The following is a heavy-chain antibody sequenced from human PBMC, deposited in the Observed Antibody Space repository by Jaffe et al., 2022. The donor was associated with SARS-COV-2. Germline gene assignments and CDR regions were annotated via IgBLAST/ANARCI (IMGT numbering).Heavy chain of an antibody. D-gene: IGHD2-8*01. J-gene: IGHJ3*02. V-gene: IGHV3-30*04. CDR1: GFTFSSYA. Sequence: QVQLVESGGGVVQPGRSLRLSCAASGFTFSSYAMHWVRQAPGKGLEWVAVISYDGSNKYYADSVKGRFTISRDNSKNTLYLQMNSLRAEDTAVYYCASGADGPNAVSEGAFDIWGQGTMVTVSS. CDR2: ISYDGSNK. CDR3: ASGADGPNAVSEGAFDI.